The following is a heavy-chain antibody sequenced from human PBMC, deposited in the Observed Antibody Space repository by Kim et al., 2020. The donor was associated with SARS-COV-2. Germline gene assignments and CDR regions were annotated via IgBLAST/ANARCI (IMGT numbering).Heavy chain of an antibody. D-gene: IGHD3-10*01. V-gene: IGHV3-23*01. J-gene: IGHJ4*02. Sequence: GGSLRLSCAASGFPFLRYAMSWVRQAPGKGLEWVSAINNFGDSAHYIDSVKGRFTISRDNSKNTLYLHMNNLRADDAAVYYCAKGSGRKLWLGDYWGQGTLVTVSS. CDR2: INNFGDSA. CDR3: AKGSGRKLWLGDY. CDR1: GFPFLRYA.